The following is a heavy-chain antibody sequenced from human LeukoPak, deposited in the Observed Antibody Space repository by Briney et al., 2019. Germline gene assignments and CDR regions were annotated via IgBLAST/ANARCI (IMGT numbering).Heavy chain of an antibody. CDR2: IKQDGSEK. D-gene: IGHD6-13*01. V-gene: IGHV3-7*01. J-gene: IGHJ4*02. Sequence: GGSLRLSCTASGFTTHYWLNWVRQSPGKGLEWVANIKQDGSEKQYVDSVRGRFTISRDNAKNSLYLQMNSLRVEDTAVYYCARDGFVGAADYWGQGTLVTVSS. CDR3: ARDGFVGAADY. CDR1: GFTTHYW.